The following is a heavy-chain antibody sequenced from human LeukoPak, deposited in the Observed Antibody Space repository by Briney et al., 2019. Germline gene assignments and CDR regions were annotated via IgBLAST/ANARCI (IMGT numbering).Heavy chain of an antibody. J-gene: IGHJ4*02. Sequence: PGGSLRLSCAASGFTFSSYAVSWVRQAPGKGLEWVSAISGSGGSTYYADSVKGRFTISRDNSKNTLYLQMNSLRAEDTAVYYCASGMVRGVIQTPLYWGQGTLVTVSS. CDR2: ISGSGGST. V-gene: IGHV3-23*01. CDR1: GFTFSSYA. D-gene: IGHD3-10*01. CDR3: ASGMVRGVIQTPLY.